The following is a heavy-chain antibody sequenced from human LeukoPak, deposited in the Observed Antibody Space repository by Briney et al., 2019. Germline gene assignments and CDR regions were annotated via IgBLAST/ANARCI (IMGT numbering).Heavy chain of an antibody. CDR1: GFTFSSYA. V-gene: IGHV3-64*01. J-gene: IGHJ4*02. CDR3: AREGAWDSFDY. CDR2: ISSNGGST. D-gene: IGHD1-26*01. Sequence: GGSLRLSCAASGFTFSSYAMHWVRQAPGKGLEYVSAISSNGGSTYYANSVKGRFTISRDNSKNTLYLQMGSLRAEDMAVYYCAREGAWDSFDYWGQGTLVTVSS.